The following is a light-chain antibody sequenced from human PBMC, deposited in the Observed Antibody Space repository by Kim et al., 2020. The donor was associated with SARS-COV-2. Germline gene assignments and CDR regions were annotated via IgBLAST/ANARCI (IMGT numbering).Light chain of an antibody. Sequence: PGSISCRSSQSLLHSNGYNYLDWYLQKPGQSPQLLIYLGSNRASGVPDRFSGSGSGTDFTLKISRVEAEDVGVYYCMQALQTLLTFGGGTKVDIK. J-gene: IGKJ4*01. CDR3: MQALQTLLT. CDR1: QSLLHSNGYNY. CDR2: LGS. V-gene: IGKV2-28*01.